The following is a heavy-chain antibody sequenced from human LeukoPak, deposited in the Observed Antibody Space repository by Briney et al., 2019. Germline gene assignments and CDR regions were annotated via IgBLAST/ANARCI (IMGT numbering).Heavy chain of an antibody. V-gene: IGHV1-58*01. Sequence: SVKVSCKASGFTFTSSAVQWVRQARGQHLEWIGWIVVGSGNTNYAQKFQERVTITRDMSTSTAYMELSSLRSEDTAVYYCAADYNYDILTGYPPPPGWYFDLWGRGTLVTVSS. CDR3: AADYNYDILTGYPPPPGWYFDL. D-gene: IGHD3-9*01. J-gene: IGHJ2*01. CDR1: GFTFTSSA. CDR2: IVVGSGNT.